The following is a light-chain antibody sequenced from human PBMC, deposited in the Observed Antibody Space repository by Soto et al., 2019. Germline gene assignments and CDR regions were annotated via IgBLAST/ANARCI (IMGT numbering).Light chain of an antibody. CDR3: QQYNNWPFS. CDR2: DVS. Sequence: ELLMTQSPATLSVSAGERAALSCRAGQGVTTNFAWYQQKSGQSPRLLIYDVSTRATGVPARSSGTGSDTDFTLTISGLQSEDAAVYFCQQYNNWPFSFGQGTRLEIK. V-gene: IGKV3-15*01. CDR1: QGVTTN. J-gene: IGKJ5*01.